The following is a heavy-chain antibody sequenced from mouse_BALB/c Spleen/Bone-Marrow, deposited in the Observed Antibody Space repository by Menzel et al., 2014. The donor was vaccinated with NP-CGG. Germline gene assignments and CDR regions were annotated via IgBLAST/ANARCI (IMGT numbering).Heavy chain of an antibody. V-gene: IGHV5-17*02. CDR3: TRGGNWEDFDY. CDR2: ISSGSSTI. Sequence: EVQGVESGGGLVQPGGSRKLSCAASGFTFSSFGMHWVRQAPEKGLERVAYISSGSSTIFYADTVKGRFTISRDNPKNTLFLQMTSLRSEDTAIYYCTRGGNWEDFDYWGQGTTLTVSS. D-gene: IGHD4-1*01. J-gene: IGHJ2*01. CDR1: GFTFSSFG.